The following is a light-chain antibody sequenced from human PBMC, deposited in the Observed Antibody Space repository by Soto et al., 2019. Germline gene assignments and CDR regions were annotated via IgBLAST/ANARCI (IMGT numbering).Light chain of an antibody. CDR3: SSHTSGSTRV. J-gene: IGLJ1*01. V-gene: IGLV2-14*01. CDR1: SSDVGGYDY. Sequence: QSVLTQPASVSGSPGQSIAISCTGTSSDVGGYDYVSWYQQQPDKAPKLMIYEVTKRPSGVSNRFSGSKSGNTASLTISGLQAEDEADYYCSSHTSGSTRVFGTGXKVTVL. CDR2: EVT.